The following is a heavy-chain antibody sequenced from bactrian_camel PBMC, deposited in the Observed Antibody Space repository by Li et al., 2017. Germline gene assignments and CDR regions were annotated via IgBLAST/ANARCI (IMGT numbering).Heavy chain of an antibody. CDR2: ISRYEAT. Sequence: VQLVESGGGSVEAGGSLGLSCAASGITYSMHCMGWFRQAPGKQREWVSTISRYEATTYTDSVKGRFTSSKDNAKNTLYLQMNSLKPEDIAMYYCATTKVAWDMYCPEFTYWGQGTQVTVS. CDR1: GITYSMHC. CDR3: ATTKVAWDMYCPEFTY. D-gene: IGHD3*01. J-gene: IGHJ4*01. V-gene: IGHV3S53*01.